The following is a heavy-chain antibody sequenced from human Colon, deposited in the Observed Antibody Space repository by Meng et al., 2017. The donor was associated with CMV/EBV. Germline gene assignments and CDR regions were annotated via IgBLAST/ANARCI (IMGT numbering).Heavy chain of an antibody. Sequence: QVQLQESGPGLVKPSETLSLTCTVSGGAINNHYWNCIRQPAGKGLEWIGRIYSDGTTNYNPSLRSRVSMSVDTSKNQFSLKLTSATAADTAVYYCARDWGYCSGDTCHSHFDYWGQGTLVTLSS. CDR3: ARDWGYCSGDTCHSHFDY. V-gene: IGHV4-4*07. CDR1: GGAINNHY. CDR2: IYSDGTT. J-gene: IGHJ4*02. D-gene: IGHD2-15*01.